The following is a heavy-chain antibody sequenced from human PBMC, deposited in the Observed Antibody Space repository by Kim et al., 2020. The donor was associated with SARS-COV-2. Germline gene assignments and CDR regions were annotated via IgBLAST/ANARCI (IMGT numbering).Heavy chain of an antibody. J-gene: IGHJ4*02. CDR2: GST. CDR3: ASRDYDLDY. V-gene: IGHV4-39*01. Sequence: GSTYYNPSRKRRVTIAVDTSKNQFALKLSSVTAADTAVYYCASRDYDLDYWVQGTLVTVSS. D-gene: IGHD4-17*01.